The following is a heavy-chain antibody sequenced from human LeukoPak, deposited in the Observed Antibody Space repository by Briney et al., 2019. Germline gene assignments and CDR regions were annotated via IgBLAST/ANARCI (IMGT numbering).Heavy chain of an antibody. Sequence: PGGSLRLSCAASGFTVSSNYMSWARQAPGKGLEWVSVIYSGGSTYYADSVKGRFTISRGNSKNTLYLQMNSLRAEDTAVYYCAREDILTGSNAFDIWGQGTMVTVSS. CDR3: AREDILTGSNAFDI. CDR2: IYSGGST. V-gene: IGHV3-53*01. D-gene: IGHD3-9*01. J-gene: IGHJ3*02. CDR1: GFTVSSNY.